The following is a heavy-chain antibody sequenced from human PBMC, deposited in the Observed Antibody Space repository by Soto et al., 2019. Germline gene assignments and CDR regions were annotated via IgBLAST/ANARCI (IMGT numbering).Heavy chain of an antibody. D-gene: IGHD6-19*01. CDR3: AKDLAVAGALYYYGMDV. V-gene: IGHV3-30*18. CDR2: ISYDGSNK. CDR1: GFTFSSYG. J-gene: IGHJ6*02. Sequence: GGSLRLSCAASGFTFSSYGMHWVRQAPGKGLEWVAVISYDGSNKYYADSVKGRFTISRDNSKNTLYLQMNSLRAEDTAVYYCAKDLAVAGALYYYGMDVWGQGTTVTVSS.